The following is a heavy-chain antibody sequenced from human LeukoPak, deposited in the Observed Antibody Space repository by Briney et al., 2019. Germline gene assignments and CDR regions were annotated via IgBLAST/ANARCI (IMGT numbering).Heavy chain of an antibody. CDR3: ARDGGPEYSSSWALDY. V-gene: IGHV1-3*01. Sequence: ASVKVSCKASGYTFTSYAMHWVRQAPGQRLEWMGWINAGNGNTKYSQKFQGRVTITRDTSASTAYMELSSLRSEDTAVYYCARDGGPEYSSSWALDYWGQGTLVTVSS. D-gene: IGHD6-13*01. CDR2: INAGNGNT. CDR1: GYTFTSYA. J-gene: IGHJ4*02.